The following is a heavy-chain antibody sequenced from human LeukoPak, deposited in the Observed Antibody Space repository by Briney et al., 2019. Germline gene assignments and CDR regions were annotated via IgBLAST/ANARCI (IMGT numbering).Heavy chain of an antibody. CDR1: GYTFTSYG. J-gene: IGHJ4*02. Sequence: GASVKVSCRASGYTFTSYGISWVRQAPGQGLEWMGWISAYNGNTNFAQKLQGRVTMTTDTSTSTAYMELRSLRSDDTAVYYCARDISRLGHDYWGQGTLVTVSS. V-gene: IGHV1-18*01. CDR2: ISAYNGNT. CDR3: ARDISRLGHDY. D-gene: IGHD6-6*01.